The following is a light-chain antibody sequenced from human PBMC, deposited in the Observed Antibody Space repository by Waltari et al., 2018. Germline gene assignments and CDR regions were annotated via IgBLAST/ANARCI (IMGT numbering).Light chain of an antibody. CDR3: QQYNSYPLR. Sequence: DIQMTQSPSTLSASLGDTVTITCRASQSISSWLAWYQQKPGKAPKVLIYKASSLESGVPARFSGSGSGTEFTLTISSLQPDDFATYYCQQYNSYPLRFGPGTKVDIK. CDR2: KAS. J-gene: IGKJ3*01. CDR1: QSISSW. V-gene: IGKV1-5*03.